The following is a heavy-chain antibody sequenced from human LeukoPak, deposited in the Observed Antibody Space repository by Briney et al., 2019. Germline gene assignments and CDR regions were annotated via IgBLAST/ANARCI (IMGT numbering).Heavy chain of an antibody. V-gene: IGHV1-2*02. CDR3: ARDGGRGWEFDY. Sequence: ASVKVSCKASGYSFTAYYIHWVRQAPGQGLEWMGWINPNSGGTHYAQKFQGRLTMTRDTPISTAYMDLSRLTSDDTAVYYCARDGGRGWEFDYWGQGTLATVS. CDR1: GYSFTAYY. J-gene: IGHJ4*02. D-gene: IGHD6-19*01. CDR2: INPNSGGT.